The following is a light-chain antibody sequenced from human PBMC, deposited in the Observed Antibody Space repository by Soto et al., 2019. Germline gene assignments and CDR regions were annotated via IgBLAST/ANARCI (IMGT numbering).Light chain of an antibody. V-gene: IGLV1-44*01. J-gene: IGLJ2*01. CDR1: SSNIGSNT. CDR3: AAWDDSLHVV. CDR2: SNN. Sequence: SVLTQPPSASGTPGQRVTISCSGSSSNIGSNTVNWYQQLPGTAPKLLIYSNNQRPSGVPARFSGSKSGTSASLAISGLQSEDEADYYCAAWDDSLHVVFGGGTKVTVL.